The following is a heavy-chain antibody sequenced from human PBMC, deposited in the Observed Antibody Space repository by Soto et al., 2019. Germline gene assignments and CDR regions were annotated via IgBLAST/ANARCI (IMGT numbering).Heavy chain of an antibody. CDR1: GGSISSSNW. CDR3: AREVSYGGNSAFDY. J-gene: IGHJ4*02. CDR2: IYHSGGT. V-gene: IGHV4-4*02. D-gene: IGHD4-17*01. Sequence: QVQLQESGPGLVKPSGTLSLTCAVSGGSISSSNWWSWVRQPPGKGLEWIGEIYHSGGTNYNPSLKSRVTISLAKSKNQFSLKLISVTAADTAMYYCAREVSYGGNSAFDYWGQGTLVTVSS.